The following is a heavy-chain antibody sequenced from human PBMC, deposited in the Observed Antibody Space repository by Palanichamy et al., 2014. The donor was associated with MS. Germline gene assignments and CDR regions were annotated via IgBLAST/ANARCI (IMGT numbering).Heavy chain of an antibody. Sequence: QVQLVQSGAGVKEPGASVKVSCKASGYTFSDYAVHWVRQAPGQSLESLGWINGGTANTKYSQKFQGRVTFTRGAGTIYMELSSLRSEDTAVYYCARDADSPDKVDKSGYIDHWGQGTLIIVSS. J-gene: IGHJ4*02. CDR2: INGGTANT. D-gene: IGHD3-22*01. CDR1: GYTFSDYA. V-gene: IGHV1-3*01. CDR3: ARDADSPDKVDKSGYIDH.